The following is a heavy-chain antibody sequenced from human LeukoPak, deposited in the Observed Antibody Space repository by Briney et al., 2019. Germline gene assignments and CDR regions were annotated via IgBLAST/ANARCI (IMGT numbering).Heavy chain of an antibody. J-gene: IGHJ4*02. CDR2: ISPNSGGT. D-gene: IGHD3-10*01. V-gene: IGHV1-2*02. Sequence: ASVKVSCKASGFTFSGYYMHWVRQAPGQGLEWMAWISPNSGGTNYVQKFQGRVTVTRDTSISTDYMEISGLTSDDTALYYCTREPSGSGGYDYWGQGTLVTISS. CDR3: TREPSGSGGYDY. CDR1: GFTFSGYY.